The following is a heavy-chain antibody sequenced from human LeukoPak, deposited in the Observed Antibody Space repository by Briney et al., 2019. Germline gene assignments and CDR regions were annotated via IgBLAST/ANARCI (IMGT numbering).Heavy chain of an antibody. V-gene: IGHV4-38-2*02. Sequence: PSETLSLTCTVSGYSINSGYYWGWIRQPPGKGLEWIGSIYHSGSTYYNPSLKSRVTISVDTSKNQFSLKLSSVTAADTAVYYCARAPYNWNGRTYYYYMDVWGKGTTVTVSS. CDR3: ARAPYNWNGRTYYYYMDV. D-gene: IGHD1-1*01. CDR1: GYSINSGYY. CDR2: IYHSGST. J-gene: IGHJ6*03.